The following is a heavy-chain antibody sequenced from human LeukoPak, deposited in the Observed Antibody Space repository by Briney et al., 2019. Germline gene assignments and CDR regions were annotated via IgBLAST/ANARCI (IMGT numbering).Heavy chain of an antibody. J-gene: IGHJ5*02. V-gene: IGHV3-11*01. CDR1: GVTFNLNDYY. Sequence: GGSLRLSCVVSGVTFNLNDYYMSWIRQAPGKGLEWISYISNSGSGNSIYYADSVKGRFTISRDNSKNTLYLQMNSLRAEDTAVYYCARVTRGGYSYGYSVNWFDPWGQGTLVTVSS. CDR2: ISNSGSGNSI. CDR3: ARVTRGGYSYGYSVNWFDP. D-gene: IGHD5-18*01.